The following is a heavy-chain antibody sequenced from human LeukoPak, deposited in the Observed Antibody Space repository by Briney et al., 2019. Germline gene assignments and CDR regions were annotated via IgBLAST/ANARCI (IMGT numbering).Heavy chain of an antibody. D-gene: IGHD6-13*01. CDR3: ASSYGSSSWFAFDY. CDR1: GGSISSGGYC. V-gene: IGHV4-31*03. CDR2: IYYSGST. J-gene: IGHJ4*02. Sequence: SETLSLTCTVSGGSISSGGYCWSWIRQHPGKGLEWIGYIYYSGSTYYNPSLKSRVTISVDTSKNQFSLKLSSVTAADTAVYYCASSYGSSSWFAFDYWGQGNLVTVSS.